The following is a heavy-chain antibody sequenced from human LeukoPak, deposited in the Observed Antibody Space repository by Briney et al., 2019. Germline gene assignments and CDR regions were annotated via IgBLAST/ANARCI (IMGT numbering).Heavy chain of an antibody. CDR2: ISGSGGST. Sequence: GGSLRLSCAASGFTFSSYAMSWVRQAPGKGLEWVSAISGSGGSTYYADSVKGRFTISRDDSKNMLYLQMNSLKTEDTAVYYCTPDTPPHWVFDYWGQGALVTVSS. D-gene: IGHD3-16*01. V-gene: IGHV3-23*01. CDR3: TPDTPPHWVFDY. J-gene: IGHJ4*02. CDR1: GFTFSSYA.